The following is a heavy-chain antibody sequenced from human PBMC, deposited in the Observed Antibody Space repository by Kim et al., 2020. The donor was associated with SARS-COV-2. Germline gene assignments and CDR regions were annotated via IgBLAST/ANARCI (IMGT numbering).Heavy chain of an antibody. D-gene: IGHD2-2*01. Sequence: ASGKVSCKASGYTFTSYAMHWVRQAPGQRLEWMGWINAGNGNTKYSQKFQGRVTITRDTSASTAYMELSGLRSEDTAVYYCARGQGIYCSSSSSRYGMHVWGQGTLVSV. CDR2: INAGNGNT. CDR3: ARGQGIYCSSSSSRYGMHV. J-gene: IGHJ6*02. V-gene: IGHV1-3*01. CDR1: GYTFTSYA.